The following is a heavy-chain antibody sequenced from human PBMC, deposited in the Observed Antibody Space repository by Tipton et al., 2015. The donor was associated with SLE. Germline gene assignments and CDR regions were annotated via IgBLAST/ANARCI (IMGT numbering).Heavy chain of an antibody. J-gene: IGHJ4*02. CDR1: GDSVSTNSAA. V-gene: IGHV6-1*01. CDR3: ARVWGTGSRGVDY. D-gene: IGHD2-2*01. CDR2: TYYRSKWYS. Sequence: GLVKPSQTLSLTCAISGDSVSTNSAAWTWIRQSPSRGLEWLGRTYYRSKWYSDYAVSVKSRITINPDTSKNQFSLQLNSVTPEDTAAYYCARVWGTGSRGVDYGGQGTLVTVSS.